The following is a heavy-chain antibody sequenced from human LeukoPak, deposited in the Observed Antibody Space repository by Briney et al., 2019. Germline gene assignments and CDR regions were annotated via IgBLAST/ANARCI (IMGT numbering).Heavy chain of an antibody. CDR3: ASLGGRFLTGN. D-gene: IGHD3-9*01. V-gene: IGHV1-18*01. CDR2: ISAYNGNT. Sequence: ASVKVSCKASGGTFSSYAISWVRQAPGQGLEWMGWISAYNGNTNYAQKLQGRVTMTTDTSTSTAYMELRSLRSDDTAVYYCASLGGRFLTGNWGQGTMVTVSS. CDR1: GGTFSSYA. J-gene: IGHJ3*01.